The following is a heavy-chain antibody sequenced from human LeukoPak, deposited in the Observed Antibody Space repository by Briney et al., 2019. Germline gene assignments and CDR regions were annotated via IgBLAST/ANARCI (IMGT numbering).Heavy chain of an antibody. CDR1: GFTVSSNS. Sequence: GGSLRLSCTVSGFTVSSNSMSWVRQAPGKGLEWVSFIYNRSRIHYSDSVKGRFTISRDNSKNTLYLQMNSLRAEDTAVYYCARGGVDHYGSGTYYLMYYFDHWGQGALVTVSS. V-gene: IGHV3-53*01. J-gene: IGHJ4*02. CDR2: IYNRSRI. CDR3: ARGGVDHYGSGTYYLMYYFDH. D-gene: IGHD3-10*01.